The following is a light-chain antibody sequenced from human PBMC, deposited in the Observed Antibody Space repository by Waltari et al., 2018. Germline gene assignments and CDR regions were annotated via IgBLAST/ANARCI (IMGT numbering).Light chain of an antibody. J-gene: IGLJ3*02. CDR1: SSNVGTYNY. Sequence: QSALTQPRSVSGSPGQSVTISCTGTSSNVGTYNYVSWYQQLPVKAPKLMVADVFKRPSGVPDRFSGSKSGYTASLTISGLQAEDEADYYGCSYAGTYRWVFGGGTKVTVL. V-gene: IGLV2-11*01. CDR3: CSYAGTYRWV. CDR2: DVF.